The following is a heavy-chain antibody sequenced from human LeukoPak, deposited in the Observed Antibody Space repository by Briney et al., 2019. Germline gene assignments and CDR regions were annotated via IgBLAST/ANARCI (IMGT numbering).Heavy chain of an antibody. Sequence: GGSLRLSCAASGFTFSSYGMNWVRQAPGKGLEWVSYISSSSSTRYYADSGKGRFTISRDNAKNSLYLQMNSLRAEDTAVYYCAREHTPYGSGCTAAYWGQGTLVTVSS. CDR2: ISSSSSTR. J-gene: IGHJ4*02. CDR1: GFTFSSYG. V-gene: IGHV3-48*01. D-gene: IGHD6-19*01. CDR3: AREHTPYGSGCTAAY.